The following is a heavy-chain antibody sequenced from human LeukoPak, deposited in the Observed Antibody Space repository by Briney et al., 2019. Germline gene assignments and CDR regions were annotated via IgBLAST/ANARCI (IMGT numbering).Heavy chain of an antibody. Sequence: GGSLRLSCAVSGLTFSISGMHWVRQAPGKGLEWVAVISYDGSTKNYADSVKGRFTISRDNSKNTLYLQINSLRAEDTAVYYCARGEGSYFPFDYWGQGTLVTVSS. CDR2: ISYDGSTK. CDR1: GLTFSISG. D-gene: IGHD3-10*01. V-gene: IGHV3-30*19. CDR3: ARGEGSYFPFDY. J-gene: IGHJ4*02.